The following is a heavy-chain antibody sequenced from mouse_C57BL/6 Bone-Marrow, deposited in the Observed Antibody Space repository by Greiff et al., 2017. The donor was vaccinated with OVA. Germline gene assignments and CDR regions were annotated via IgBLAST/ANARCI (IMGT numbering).Heavy chain of an antibody. J-gene: IGHJ1*03. Sequence: QVQLQQSGAELVMPGASVKLSCKASGYTFTSYWMHWVKQRPGQGLEWIGEIDPSDSYTNYNQKFKGKSTLTVDKSSSTAYMQLSSLTSEDSAVYYCAGGTYYGRYFDVWGTGTTVTVSS. V-gene: IGHV1-69*01. CDR2: IDPSDSYT. CDR1: GYTFTSYW. CDR3: AGGTYYGRYFDV. D-gene: IGHD1-1*01.